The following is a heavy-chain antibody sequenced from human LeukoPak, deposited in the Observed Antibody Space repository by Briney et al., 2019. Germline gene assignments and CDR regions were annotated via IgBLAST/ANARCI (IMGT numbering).Heavy chain of an antibody. J-gene: IGHJ4*02. CDR3: AKDDYDILTGYYGGGYYFDY. CDR2: IKQDGTEK. CDR1: GFTFTTYW. D-gene: IGHD3-9*01. V-gene: IGHV3-7*03. Sequence: GGSLRLSCAVSGFTFTTYWLGWVRQPPGKGLEWVANIKQDGTEKYYVDSVKGRFTISRDNAKNSLYLQMNSLRAEDTAVYYCAKDDYDILTGYYGGGYYFDYWGQGTLVTVSS.